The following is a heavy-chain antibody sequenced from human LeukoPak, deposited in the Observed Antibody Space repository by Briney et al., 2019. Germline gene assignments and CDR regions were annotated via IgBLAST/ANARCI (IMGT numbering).Heavy chain of an antibody. V-gene: IGHV3-21*01. J-gene: IGHJ4*02. CDR1: GLTFSHYN. CDR2: ISSSSRYI. Sequence: GGSLRLSCAASGLTFSHYNMIWVRQAPGKGLEWVSSISSSSRYIYYADSMKGRFTISRDNAKNSLYLQMNSLRAEDTAIYYCARDPIASAASGGDSWGQGTLVTVSS. D-gene: IGHD6-13*01. CDR3: ARDPIASAASGGDS.